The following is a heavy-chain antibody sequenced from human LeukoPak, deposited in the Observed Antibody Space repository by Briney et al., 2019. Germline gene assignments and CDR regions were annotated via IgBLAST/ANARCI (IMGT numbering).Heavy chain of an antibody. Sequence: PGGSLTLSCAASGFTFDDYAMHWVRQAPGKGLEWVSGISWNSGSIGYADSVKGQFTISRDNAKNSLYLQMNSLRAEDTALYYCAKGFRGVTASQGDYWGQGTLVTVSS. CDR1: GFTFDDYA. CDR2: ISWNSGSI. J-gene: IGHJ4*02. V-gene: IGHV3-9*01. D-gene: IGHD3-10*01. CDR3: AKGFRGVTASQGDY.